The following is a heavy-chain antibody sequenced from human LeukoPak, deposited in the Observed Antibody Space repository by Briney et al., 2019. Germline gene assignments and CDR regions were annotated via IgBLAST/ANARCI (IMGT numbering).Heavy chain of an antibody. CDR2: ISWNSGSI. V-gene: IGHV3-9*01. D-gene: IGHD3-10*01. CDR1: GFTFDDYA. J-gene: IGHJ4*02. CDR3: AKDAIWFGELLPYYFDY. Sequence: PGGSLRLSCAASGFTFDDYAMHWVRQAPGKGLEWVSGISWNSGSICYADSVKGRFTISRDNAKNSLYLQMNSLRAEDTALYYCAKDAIWFGELLPYYFDYWGQGTLVTVSS.